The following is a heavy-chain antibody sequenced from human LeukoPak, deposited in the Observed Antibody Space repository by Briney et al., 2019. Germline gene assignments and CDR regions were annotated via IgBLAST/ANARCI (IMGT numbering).Heavy chain of an antibody. CDR2: IWYDGSNK. Sequence: PGGFLRLSCAASGFTFSSYGMHWVRQAPGKGLEWVAVIWYDGSNKYYADSVKGRFTISRDNSKNTLYLQMNSLRAEDTAVYYCAKGLGYSYGSNFDYWGQGTLVTVSS. CDR3: AKGLGYSYGSNFDY. CDR1: GFTFSSYG. J-gene: IGHJ4*02. V-gene: IGHV3-33*06. D-gene: IGHD5-18*01.